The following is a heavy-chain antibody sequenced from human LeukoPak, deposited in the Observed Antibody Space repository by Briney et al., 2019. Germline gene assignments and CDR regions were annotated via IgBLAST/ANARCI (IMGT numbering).Heavy chain of an antibody. CDR2: IYYSGST. D-gene: IGHD3-9*01. CDR3: ARRLLTGEALDY. CDR1: GGSFNTNTYY. J-gene: IGHJ4*02. V-gene: IGHV4-39*01. Sequence: SETLSLTCTVSGGSFNTNTYYWGWIRQPPGKGLEWLGSIYYSGSTYYNPSLKSRVTISVDTSKNQFSLKLNSVTAADTAVYHCARRLLTGEALDYWGQGTLVTVSS.